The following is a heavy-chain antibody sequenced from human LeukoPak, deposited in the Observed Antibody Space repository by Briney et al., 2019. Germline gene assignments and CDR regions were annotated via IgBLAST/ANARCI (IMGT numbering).Heavy chain of an antibody. V-gene: IGHV3-13*01. Sequence: TGGSLRLSCAASGFTFSSYDMHWVRQATGKGLEWVSAIGTAGDTYYPGSVKGRFTISRENAKNSLYLQMNSLRAGDTAVYYCAREPFGQGGTDVWGQGTTVTVSS. CDR3: AREPFGQGGTDV. D-gene: IGHD3-16*01. CDR1: GFTFSSYD. CDR2: IGTAGDT. J-gene: IGHJ6*02.